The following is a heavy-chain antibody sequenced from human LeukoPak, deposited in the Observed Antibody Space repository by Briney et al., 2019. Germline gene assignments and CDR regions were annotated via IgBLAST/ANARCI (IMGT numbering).Heavy chain of an antibody. CDR3: ARQGGVATTFNY. D-gene: IGHD5-12*01. CDR1: GGSITGYY. J-gene: IGHJ4*02. CDR2: IYYSGST. V-gene: IGHV4-59*08. Sequence: SETLSLTCTVSGGSITGYYWNWIRQPPGKGLEWIGYIYYSGSTNYNPSLKSRVTISVDTSENQFSLKLNSVTAADTAVYYCARQGGVATTFNYWGQGTLVTVSS.